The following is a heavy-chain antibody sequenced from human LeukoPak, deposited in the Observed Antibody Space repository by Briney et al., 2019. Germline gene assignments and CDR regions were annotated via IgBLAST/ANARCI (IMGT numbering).Heavy chain of an antibody. Sequence: GGSLRLSCAASGFTFSNYAMSWVRQAPGKGLEWVSVTSGSGGSTYYGDSVKGRFTISRDNSKNTLYMQMNSLRAEDTAVYFCVKEAGNYYFDYWGQGTLVTVSS. V-gene: IGHV3-23*01. CDR1: GFTFSNYA. CDR2: TSGSGGST. CDR3: VKEAGNYYFDY. J-gene: IGHJ4*02.